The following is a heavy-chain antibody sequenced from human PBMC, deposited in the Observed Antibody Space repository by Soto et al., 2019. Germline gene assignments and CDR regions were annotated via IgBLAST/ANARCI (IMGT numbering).Heavy chain of an antibody. CDR2: IYYSGST. D-gene: IGHD6-13*01. Sequence: GSLRLSCTVSGGSISSSSYYWGWIRQPPGKGLEWIGSIYYSGSTYYNPSLKSRVTISVDTSKNQFSLKLSSVTAADTAVYYCARHIYSSSRYGMDVWGQGTTVTVSS. CDR1: GGSISSSSYY. V-gene: IGHV4-39*01. CDR3: ARHIYSSSRYGMDV. J-gene: IGHJ6*02.